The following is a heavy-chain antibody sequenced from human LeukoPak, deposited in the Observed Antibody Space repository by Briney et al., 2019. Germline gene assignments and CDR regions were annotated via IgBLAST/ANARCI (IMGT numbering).Heavy chain of an antibody. J-gene: IGHJ3*02. D-gene: IGHD1-26*01. CDR3: ARQVGVDDAFDI. CDR1: GFTFNSYS. V-gene: IGHV3-21*01. Sequence: GGSLRLSCAASGFTFNSYSMNWVRQAPGKGLEWVSSISSGSSYIFYADSVKGRFTISRDNAKNSLYLQMNSLRAEDTAVYYCARQVGVDDAFDIWGQGTMVTISS. CDR2: ISSGSSYI.